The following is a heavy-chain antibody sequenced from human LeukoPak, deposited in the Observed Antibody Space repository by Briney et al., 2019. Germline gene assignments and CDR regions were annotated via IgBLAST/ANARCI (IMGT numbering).Heavy chain of an antibody. J-gene: IGHJ4*02. CDR2: ISSSSSTI. CDR1: GFTFSSYS. CDR3: ARDEKAGKYDYVWGSYRHGFDH. V-gene: IGHV3-48*04. D-gene: IGHD3-16*02. Sequence: GGSLRLSCAASGFTFSSYSMNWVRQAPGKGLEWVSYISSSSSTIYYADSVKGRFTISRDNAKNSLYLQMNSLRAEDTAVYYCARDEKAGKYDYVWGSYRHGFDHWGQGTLVTVSS.